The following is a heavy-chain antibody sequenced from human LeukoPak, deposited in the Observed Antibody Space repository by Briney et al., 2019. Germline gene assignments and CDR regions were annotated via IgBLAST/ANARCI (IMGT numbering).Heavy chain of an antibody. D-gene: IGHD3-22*01. J-gene: IGHJ6*03. CDR3: ARDYYDSSGYYTPLYYYYYMDV. Sequence: GGSLRLSCAASGFTFSSYAMHWVRQAPGKGLEWVAVISYDGSNKYCADSVKGRFTISRDNSKNTLYLQMNSLRAEDTAVYYCARDYYDSSGYYTPLYYYYYMDVWGKGTTVTVSS. CDR1: GFTFSSYA. V-gene: IGHV3-30-3*01. CDR2: ISYDGSNK.